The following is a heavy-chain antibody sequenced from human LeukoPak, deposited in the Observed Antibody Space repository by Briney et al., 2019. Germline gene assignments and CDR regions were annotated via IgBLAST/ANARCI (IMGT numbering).Heavy chain of an antibody. J-gene: IGHJ6*02. Sequence: GGSLRLSCAASGFSFNSDWMDWVRQAPGKGLEWVANIKHDESEKNYLDSVKGRFTISRDNAQNSLYLQMNGLRVEDTAVYYCARSIGYGYGMDVWGQGTTVTVSS. V-gene: IGHV3-7*01. CDR1: GFSFNSDW. D-gene: IGHD6-13*01. CDR3: ARSIGYGYGMDV. CDR2: IKHDESEK.